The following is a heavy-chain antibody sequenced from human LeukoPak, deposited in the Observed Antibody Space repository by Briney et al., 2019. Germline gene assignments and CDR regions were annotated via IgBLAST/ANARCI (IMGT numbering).Heavy chain of an antibody. J-gene: IGHJ6*03. Sequence: NSSGTLSLTCTVSGGSISSYYWSWIRQPPGTGLEWIGYIYYSGSTNYNPSLKSRVPISVDTSKNQFSLKLSSVTAADTAVYYCARLPTAFYYYYMDVWGKGTTVTVSS. V-gene: IGHV4-59*12. CDR3: ARLPTAFYYYYMDV. CDR2: IYYSGST. CDR1: GGSISSYY. D-gene: IGHD4-17*01.